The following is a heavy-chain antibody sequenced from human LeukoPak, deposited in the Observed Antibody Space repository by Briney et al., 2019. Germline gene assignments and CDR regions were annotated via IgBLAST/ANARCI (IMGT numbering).Heavy chain of an antibody. CDR2: INSDGSEG. D-gene: IGHD3-10*01. J-gene: IGHJ6*02. CDR3: AKVSYGSGSRNGMDV. Sequence: GGSLRLSCAVSGFTFSGFWMSWSRQAPGKGLEWVASINSDGSEGYYADVVKGRFTISRDNAKNSLYLQINSLRAEDTAVYYCAKVSYGSGSRNGMDVWGQGTTVTVSS. V-gene: IGHV3-7*03. CDR1: GFTFSGFW.